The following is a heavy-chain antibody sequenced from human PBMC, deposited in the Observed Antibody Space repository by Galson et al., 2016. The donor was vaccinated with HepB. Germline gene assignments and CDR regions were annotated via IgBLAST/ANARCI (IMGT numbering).Heavy chain of an antibody. D-gene: IGHD3-10*01. CDR2: ITPLFDTP. CDR1: GGTFSGYS. V-gene: IGHV1-69*06. Sequence: SVKVSCKVSGGTFSGYSISWVRQAPGQGLQWMGGITPLFDTPTYSQKFQGRVTITADKSTTTAYMELSSLKSEDTAVYCCARVMDSYSYMDVWGKGTTVTVSS. J-gene: IGHJ6*03. CDR3: ARVMDSYSYMDV.